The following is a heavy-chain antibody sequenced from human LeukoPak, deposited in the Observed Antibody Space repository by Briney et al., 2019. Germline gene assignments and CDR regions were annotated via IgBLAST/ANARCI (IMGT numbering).Heavy chain of an antibody. J-gene: IGHJ4*02. D-gene: IGHD4-23*01. CDR2: ISSSGSTT. CDR1: GFAFSSFA. V-gene: IGHV3-23*01. CDR3: ARETPAFDY. Sequence: GASLRLSCVDSGFAFSSFAMSWVRQAPGRGLEWVSTISSSGSTTYYIDSVKGRFTISRDNSRNTLYLQLNSLRGEDTAVYYCARETPAFDYWGQGTLVTVS.